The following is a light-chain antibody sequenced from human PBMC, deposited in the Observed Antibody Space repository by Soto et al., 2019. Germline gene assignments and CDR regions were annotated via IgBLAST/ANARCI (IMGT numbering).Light chain of an antibody. CDR1: SSDVGGYNY. CDR2: DVS. V-gene: IGLV2-11*01. J-gene: IGLJ1*01. CDR3: CSYAGSYRYV. Sequence: QSALTQPRSVSGSPGQSVTMSCTGTSSDVGGYNYVSWYQQHPGKAPKLMIYDVSKRPSGVPDRFSGSKSGNTASLTISGLQAEDEADYYCCSYAGSYRYVFGTGTKLTVL.